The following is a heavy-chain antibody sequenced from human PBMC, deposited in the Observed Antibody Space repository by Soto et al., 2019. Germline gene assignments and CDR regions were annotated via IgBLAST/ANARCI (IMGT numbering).Heavy chain of an antibody. D-gene: IGHD4-4*01. CDR3: ARLDYRDYYYYYGMDV. CDR1: GYSFTSYW. CDR2: IDPSASYT. J-gene: IGHJ6*02. Sequence: SLKICFRGSGYSFTSYWISWVRQMPGKGLEWMGRIDPSASYTNYSPSFQGHVTISADKSISTAYLQWSSLKASDTAMYYCARLDYRDYYYYYGMDVWGQGTTVTVSS. V-gene: IGHV5-10-1*01.